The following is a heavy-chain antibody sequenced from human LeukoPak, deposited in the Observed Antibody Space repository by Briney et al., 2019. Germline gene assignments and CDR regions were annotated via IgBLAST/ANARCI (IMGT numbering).Heavy chain of an antibody. Sequence: GGSLRLSCAASGFTFSNAWMSWFRQAPGKGLEWICFIRKKGYGETTDYAASVRGRFTISRDDAKSIAYLQMNSLKTEDTALYYCSRGLHDYGDSNYYFDQWGRGTLVTVSS. D-gene: IGHD4-17*01. J-gene: IGHJ4*02. CDR2: IRKKGYGETT. CDR1: GFTFSNAW. V-gene: IGHV3-49*03. CDR3: SRGLHDYGDSNYYFDQ.